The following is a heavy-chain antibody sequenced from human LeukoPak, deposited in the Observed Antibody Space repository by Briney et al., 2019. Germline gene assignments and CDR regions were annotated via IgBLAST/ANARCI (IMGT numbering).Heavy chain of an antibody. V-gene: IGHV3-53*01. CDR3: ARGLGYCTSTTSLLPFDY. Sequence: PGGSLRLSCSGSGFIGGSEYMTWVRQAPGKGLEYVSVIYKGGTPEYADSVRGRFTISRDNSKNTLYLQMNSLRAEDTAMYYCARGLGYCTSTTSLLPFDYWGQGTLVTVSS. J-gene: IGHJ4*02. CDR1: GFIGGSEY. CDR2: IYKGGTP. D-gene: IGHD2-8*01.